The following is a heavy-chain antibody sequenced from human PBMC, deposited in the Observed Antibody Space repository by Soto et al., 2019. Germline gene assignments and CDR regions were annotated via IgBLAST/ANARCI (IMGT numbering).Heavy chain of an antibody. Sequence: KTSETLSLTCAVSGGSISSSNWWSWVRQPPGKGLEWIGEIYHSGSTNYNPSLKSRVTISVDKSKNQFSLKLSSVTAADTAVYYCARDREYSSGWPLFDYWGQGTLVTVSS. V-gene: IGHV4-4*02. CDR1: GGSISSSNW. CDR2: IYHSGST. CDR3: ARDREYSSGWPLFDY. D-gene: IGHD6-19*01. J-gene: IGHJ4*02.